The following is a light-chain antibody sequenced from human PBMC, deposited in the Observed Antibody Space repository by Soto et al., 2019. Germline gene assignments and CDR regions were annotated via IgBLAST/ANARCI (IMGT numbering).Light chain of an antibody. Sequence: QSVLTQPASVSGSPGQSITISCTGTSSDVGGYNYVSRYQQHPGKAPKLMIYDVSKRPSGVPDRFSGSKSGNTASLTISGLQAEDEADYYCCSYAGSYSYVFGTGTKVTVL. CDR1: SSDVGGYNY. V-gene: IGLV2-11*01. CDR3: CSYAGSYSYV. J-gene: IGLJ1*01. CDR2: DVS.